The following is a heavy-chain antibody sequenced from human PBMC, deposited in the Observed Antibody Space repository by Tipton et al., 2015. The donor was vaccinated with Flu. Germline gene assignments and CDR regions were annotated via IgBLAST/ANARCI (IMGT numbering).Heavy chain of an antibody. CDR2: IYPDDSET. D-gene: IGHD2-15*01. Sequence: VQLVQSGAEVKKPGESLKLSCKGFGYSFTNYWIGWVRQMPEKGLELMGIIYPDDSETRYRPSFQGQVTISADKSISTAYLQWSSLKASDTAMYYCVRVYCSGGTCYSDAFDMWGRGTMVTVSS. J-gene: IGHJ3*02. CDR1: GYSFTNYW. V-gene: IGHV5-51*03. CDR3: VRVYCSGGTCYSDAFDM.